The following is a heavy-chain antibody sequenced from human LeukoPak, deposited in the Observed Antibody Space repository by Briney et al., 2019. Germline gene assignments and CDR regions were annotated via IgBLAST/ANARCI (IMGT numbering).Heavy chain of an antibody. V-gene: IGHV3-21*01. CDR3: ARKLTGSFDI. Sequence: PGGSLRLSCAASGFTFSSYGMNWVHQAPGKGLEWVSSISGTSAYIYYADSVRGRFTISRDNAKNSLYLQMNSLRAEDTAVYFCARKLTGSFDIWGQGTMVTVSS. CDR1: GFTFSSYG. J-gene: IGHJ3*02. CDR2: ISGTSAYI. D-gene: IGHD7-27*01.